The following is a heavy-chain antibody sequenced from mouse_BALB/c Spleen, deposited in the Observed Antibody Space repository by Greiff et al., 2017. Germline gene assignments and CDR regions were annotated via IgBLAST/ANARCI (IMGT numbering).Heavy chain of an antibody. V-gene: IGHV7-3*02. D-gene: IGHD1-1*01. J-gene: IGHJ3*01. CDR1: GFTFTDYY. Sequence: EVQLVESGGGLVQPGGSLRLSCATSGFTFTDYYMSWVRQPPGKALEWLGFIRNKANGYTTEYSASVKGRFTISRDNSQSILYLQMNTLRAEDSATYYCARDALRGRAWFAYWGQGTLVTVSA. CDR3: ARDALRGRAWFAY. CDR2: IRNKANGYTT.